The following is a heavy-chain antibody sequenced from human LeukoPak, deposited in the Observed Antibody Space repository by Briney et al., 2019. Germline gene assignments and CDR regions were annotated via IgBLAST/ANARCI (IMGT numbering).Heavy chain of an antibody. Sequence: GGSLRLSWAASGFTFSNYAMNWVRQAPGKGLEWVTGISGGGGSTYYADSVKGRFTISRDNSKNTLDLQMNSLRAEDTAVYYCAKNPYYDFWSGYSNWFDPWGQGALVTVSS. D-gene: IGHD3-3*01. CDR3: AKNPYYDFWSGYSNWFDP. CDR1: GFTFSNYA. CDR2: ISGGGGST. V-gene: IGHV3-23*01. J-gene: IGHJ5*02.